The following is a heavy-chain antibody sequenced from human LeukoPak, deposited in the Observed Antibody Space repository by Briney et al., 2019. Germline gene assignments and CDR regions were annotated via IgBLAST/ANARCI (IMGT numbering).Heavy chain of an antibody. CDR2: IYYSGST. J-gene: IGHJ5*02. Sequence: NPSETLSLTCTVSGGSIRSGDYYWSWIRQPPGKGLEWIGYIYYSGSTYYNPSLKSRVTISVDTSKNQFSLKLSSVTAADTAVYYCARGGPHTVRVWFDPWGQGTLVTVSS. CDR1: GGSIRSGDYY. D-gene: IGHD4-17*01. V-gene: IGHV4-30-4*01. CDR3: ARGGPHTVRVWFDP.